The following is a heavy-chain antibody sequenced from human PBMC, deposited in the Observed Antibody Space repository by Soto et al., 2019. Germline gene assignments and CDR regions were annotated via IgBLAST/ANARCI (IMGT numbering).Heavy chain of an antibody. CDR1: GGSISSSSYY. Sequence: SETLSLTCTVSGGSISSSSYYWGWIRQPPGKGLEWIGSIYYSGSTYYNPSLKSRVTISVDTSKNQFSLKLSSVTAADTAVYYCARPLTMVRGVIADDYYGMDVWGQGTTVTVSS. J-gene: IGHJ6*02. CDR3: ARPLTMVRGVIADDYYGMDV. D-gene: IGHD3-10*01. V-gene: IGHV4-39*01. CDR2: IYYSGST.